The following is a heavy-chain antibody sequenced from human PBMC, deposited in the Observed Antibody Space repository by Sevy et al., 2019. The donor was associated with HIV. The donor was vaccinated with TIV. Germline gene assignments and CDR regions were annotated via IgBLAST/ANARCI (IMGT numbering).Heavy chain of an antibody. D-gene: IGHD3-22*01. V-gene: IGHV1-24*01. CDR3: AITKDYYDSSGYPFDY. CDR1: GYTLIQLS. Sequence: ASVKVSCKVSGYTLIQLSMHWVRQVPGKGLEWMGSFDLEDGETIYAQKFQGRVTMTEDTTTDTAYMKLSSLKSEDTAIFYCAITKDYYDSSGYPFDYWGQGTLVTVSS. J-gene: IGHJ4*02. CDR2: FDLEDGET.